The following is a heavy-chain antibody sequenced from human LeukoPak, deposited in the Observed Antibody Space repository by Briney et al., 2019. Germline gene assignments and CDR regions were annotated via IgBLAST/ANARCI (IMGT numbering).Heavy chain of an antibody. Sequence: GGSLRLSCAASGFTFSSYGMHWVRQAPGKGLEWVAVISYDGSNKYYADSVKGRFTISRDNSKNTLYLQMNSLRAEDTAVYHCANGRDDYYYYYGMDVWGQGTTVTVSS. CDR3: ANGRDDYYYYYGMDV. J-gene: IGHJ6*02. CDR2: ISYDGSNK. D-gene: IGHD1-26*01. CDR1: GFTFSSYG. V-gene: IGHV3-30*18.